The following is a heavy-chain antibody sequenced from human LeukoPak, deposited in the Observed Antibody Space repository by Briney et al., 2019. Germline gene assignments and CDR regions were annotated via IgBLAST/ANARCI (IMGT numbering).Heavy chain of an antibody. CDR2: IYYSGST. J-gene: IGHJ3*02. CDR3: ARYCSSTSCYIPDAFDI. V-gene: IGHV4-59*12. Sequence: SETLSLTCTVSGGSISSYYWSWIRQPPGKGLEWIGYIYYSGSTNYNPSLKSRVTISVDTSKNQFSLKLTSVTAADTAVYYCARYCSSTSCYIPDAFDIWGQGTMVTVSS. CDR1: GGSISSYY. D-gene: IGHD2-2*02.